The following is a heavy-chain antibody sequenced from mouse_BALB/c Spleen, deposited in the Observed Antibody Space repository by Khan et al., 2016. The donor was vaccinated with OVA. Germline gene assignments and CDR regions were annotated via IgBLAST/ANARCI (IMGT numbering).Heavy chain of an antibody. CDR1: GYSITSDYA. Sequence: VQLKQSGPGLLKPSQSLSLTCTVTGYSITSDYAWNWIRQFPGNKLEWMGFISYSGNTRYNPSLKRRISITRDTYKNQFFLQLNSVPSEVTATYYCARKDYYDYNPYPDWGQWTLDTVSA. V-gene: IGHV3-2*02. D-gene: IGHD2-4*01. CDR2: ISYSGNT. CDR3: ARKDYYDYNPYPD. J-gene: IGHJ3*01.